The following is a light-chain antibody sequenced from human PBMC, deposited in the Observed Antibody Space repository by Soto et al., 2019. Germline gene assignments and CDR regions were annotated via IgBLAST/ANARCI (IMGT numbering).Light chain of an antibody. CDR2: GAS. J-gene: IGKJ1*01. CDR3: QQYGSSPGT. Sequence: EIVLTQSPGNLSLSPGERATLSCRASQSVSSNYLAWYQQKPGQAPRLLIYGASSRATGIPDRFSGSGSGTDFTLTISRLEPEDFAVYYCQQYGSSPGTFGQGTKVEIK. CDR1: QSVSSNY. V-gene: IGKV3-20*01.